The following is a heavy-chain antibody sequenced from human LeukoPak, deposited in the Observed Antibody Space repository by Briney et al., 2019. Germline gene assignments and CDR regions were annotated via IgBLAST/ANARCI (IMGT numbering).Heavy chain of an antibody. CDR3: VRGAYSSSWLNFDY. Sequence: GGSLRLSCAASGFTFSSYTMNWVRQAPGKGLEWVSIISSGSSYIHYADSVKGRFTISRDNSKNTLYLQMNSLRAEDTAVYYCVRGAYSSSWLNFDYWGQGTLVTVSS. CDR1: GFTFSSYT. V-gene: IGHV3-21*01. CDR2: ISSGSSYI. D-gene: IGHD6-13*01. J-gene: IGHJ4*02.